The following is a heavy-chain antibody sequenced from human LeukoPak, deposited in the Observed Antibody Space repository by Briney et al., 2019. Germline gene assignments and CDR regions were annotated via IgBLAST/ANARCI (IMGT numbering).Heavy chain of an antibody. V-gene: IGHV4-59*01. J-gene: IGHJ5*02. D-gene: IGHD6-6*01. Sequence: SETLSLTCTVSGGSISSYYWSWIRQPPGKGLEWIGYIYYSGSTNYNPSLKSRVTVSVDTSKNQFSLKLSSVTAADTAVYYCARAGLFEYSSSSKWFDPWGQGTLVTVSS. CDR2: IYYSGST. CDR1: GGSISSYY. CDR3: ARAGLFEYSSSSKWFDP.